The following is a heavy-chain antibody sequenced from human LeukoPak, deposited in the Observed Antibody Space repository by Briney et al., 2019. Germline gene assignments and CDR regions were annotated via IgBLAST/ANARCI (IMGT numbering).Heavy chain of an antibody. J-gene: IGHJ4*02. V-gene: IGHV3-21*01. Sequence: GGSLRLSCVASGLTFSNYNMNWVRQAPGKGLEWVASISSNNGYIYYADSVKGRFTISRDNGENSLHLQMNSLRAEDAAVYYCARDLGTRKSIAFADWGQGTLVTVSS. CDR3: ARDLGTRKSIAFAD. CDR2: ISSNNGYI. D-gene: IGHD6-6*01. CDR1: GLTFSNYN.